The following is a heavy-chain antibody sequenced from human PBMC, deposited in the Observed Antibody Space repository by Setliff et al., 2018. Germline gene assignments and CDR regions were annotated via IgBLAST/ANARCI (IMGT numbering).Heavy chain of an antibody. J-gene: IGHJ4*02. V-gene: IGHV4-34*01. CDR1: GGSFSSYY. D-gene: IGHD6-19*01. CDR2: IHHSGST. Sequence: SETLSLTCAVYGGSFSSYYWNWIRQPPGKGLEWIGEIHHSGSTKYNPSLKSRVTISVDTSKNQFSLKLDSVIVADTAVYYCASNPFNSGPPYYFDYWGQGTLVTVSS. CDR3: ASNPFNSGPPYYFDY.